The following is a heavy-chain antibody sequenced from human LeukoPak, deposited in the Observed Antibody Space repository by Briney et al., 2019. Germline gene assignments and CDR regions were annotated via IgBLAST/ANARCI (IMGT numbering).Heavy chain of an antibody. CDR2: ISGSSTYI. Sequence: GGSLRLSCAASGFTFSSHGMSWVRQAPGKGLEWVASISGSSTYIYYADSMKGRFTVSRDNAKKSLFLQMNKLSAEDTAVYYCTRDSGYRAFDIWGQGTMVTVSS. D-gene: IGHD6-25*01. V-gene: IGHV3-21*01. CDR1: GFTFSSHG. J-gene: IGHJ3*02. CDR3: TRDSGYRAFDI.